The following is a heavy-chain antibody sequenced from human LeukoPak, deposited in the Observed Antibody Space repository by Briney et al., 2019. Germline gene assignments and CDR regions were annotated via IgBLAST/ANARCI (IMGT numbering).Heavy chain of an antibody. CDR2: ISSGGSII. J-gene: IGHJ4*02. CDR3: ARGSSPYYDILTGYSNFDY. CDR1: GFTFSSYG. D-gene: IGHD3-9*01. V-gene: IGHV3-48*03. Sequence: GGSLRLSCAASGFTFSSYGMNWVRQAPGKGLEWVSHISSGGSIIYYADSVKGRFTISRDNTKNSLYLQMNSLRAEDTAVYYCARGSSPYYDILTGYSNFDYWGQGTLVTVSS.